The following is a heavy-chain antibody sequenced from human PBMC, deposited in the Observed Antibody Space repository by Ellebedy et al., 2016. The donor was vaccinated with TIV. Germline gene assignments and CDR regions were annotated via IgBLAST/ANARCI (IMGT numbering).Heavy chain of an antibody. J-gene: IGHJ6*02. V-gene: IGHV3-7*03. Sequence: GESLKISCAASGFSFRSYWMSWVRQAPGKGLEWVANIKQDGSEKYHVDSVRGRFTISRDNARNALYLQMNSLRAEDTAVYHCVRDGAYGDYSPGYYGMDVWGQGTTVTVSS. D-gene: IGHD3-22*01. CDR3: VRDGAYGDYSPGYYGMDV. CDR1: GFSFRSYW. CDR2: IKQDGSEK.